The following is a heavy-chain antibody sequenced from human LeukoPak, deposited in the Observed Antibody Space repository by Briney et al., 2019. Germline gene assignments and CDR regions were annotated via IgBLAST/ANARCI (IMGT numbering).Heavy chain of an antibody. V-gene: IGHV1-2*02. Sequence: ASVKVSCKASGSTFSDYHINWVRQASGQGPEWMGWINPKSGDAKYSQAFQGRVTMTRDTSISTAYMELNRLRFDDTAMYYCARGEYSNGYPYRLDSWGQGTLVTVSS. CDR3: ARGEYSNGYPYRLDS. J-gene: IGHJ4*02. CDR1: GSTFSDYH. CDR2: INPKSGDA. D-gene: IGHD3-16*01.